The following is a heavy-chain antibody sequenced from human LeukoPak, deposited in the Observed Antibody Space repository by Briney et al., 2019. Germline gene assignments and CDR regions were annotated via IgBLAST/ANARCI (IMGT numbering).Heavy chain of an antibody. CDR2: INPNSGGT. J-gene: IGHJ4*02. Sequence: ASVKVSCKASGYTFTGYYMHWVRQAPGQGLEWMGWINPNSGGTNYAQKFQGRVTMTTDTSTSTAYMELRSLRSDDTAVYYCARDPSYSSSSIDYWGQGTLVTVSS. CDR3: ARDPSYSSSSIDY. V-gene: IGHV1-2*02. D-gene: IGHD6-13*01. CDR1: GYTFTGYY.